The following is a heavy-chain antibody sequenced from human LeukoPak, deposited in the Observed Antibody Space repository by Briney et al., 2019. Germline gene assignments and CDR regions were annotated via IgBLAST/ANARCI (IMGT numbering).Heavy chain of an antibody. V-gene: IGHV1-18*01. CDR1: GYTFTSYD. CDR3: ARGSSYGFSMGY. Sequence: AASVKVSCKASGYTFTSYDINWVRQATGQGLEWMGWITTYNGDTNYAQKLQGRVTMTSDTSTSTAYMELRSLTSDDTAVYYCARGSSYGFSMGYWGQGTLVAVSS. CDR2: ITTYNGDT. D-gene: IGHD5-18*01. J-gene: IGHJ4*02.